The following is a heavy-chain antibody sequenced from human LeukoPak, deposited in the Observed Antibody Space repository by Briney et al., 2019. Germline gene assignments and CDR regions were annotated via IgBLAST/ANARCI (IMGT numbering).Heavy chain of an antibody. D-gene: IGHD3-10*01. J-gene: IGHJ4*02. Sequence: GGSLRLSCAASGFISSSYWMTWVRQAPGKGLEWVANIKQDGSEIFYVDSVKGRFTISRDNARNSLYLQMNSLRAEDTAVYYCARTPDGVDYWGQGTLVTVSS. CDR2: IKQDGSEI. CDR1: GFISSSYW. V-gene: IGHV3-7*01. CDR3: ARTPDGVDY.